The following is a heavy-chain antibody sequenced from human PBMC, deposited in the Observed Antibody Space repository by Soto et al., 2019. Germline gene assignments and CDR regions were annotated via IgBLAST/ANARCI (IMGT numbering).Heavy chain of an antibody. J-gene: IGHJ6*02. CDR2: IVVGSGHI. V-gene: IGHV1-58*02. D-gene: IGHD2-21*02. CDR3: ARRHYCRGDCTINPDYYYGMDV. Sequence: SVKVACRASWFTVSTSAMQWARQARRQSLEWIGWIVVGSGHINYAQQFHERVTITRDKSISTAYLQWSSLKASDTAIYYCARRHYCRGDCTINPDYYYGMDVWGQGTTVTVSS. CDR1: WFTVSTSA.